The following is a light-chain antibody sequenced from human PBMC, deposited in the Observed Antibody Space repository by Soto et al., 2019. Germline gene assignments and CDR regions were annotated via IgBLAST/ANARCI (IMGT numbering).Light chain of an antibody. J-gene: IGKJ2*01. V-gene: IGKV1-5*01. CDR1: QSISSW. Sequence: DIQMTQSPSTLSASVGDRVTITCRAGQSISSWLAWYQQKPWKAPELLIYDASTVESGVPSRFSCSGSATEITLTISSLQPDDLATYYCQQYNNYPYTFGQGTKLEIK. CDR2: DAS. CDR3: QQYNNYPYT.